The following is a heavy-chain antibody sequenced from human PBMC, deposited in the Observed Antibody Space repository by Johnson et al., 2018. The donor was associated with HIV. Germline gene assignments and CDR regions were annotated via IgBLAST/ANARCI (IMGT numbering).Heavy chain of an antibody. CDR2: ISYDGSNK. V-gene: IGHV3-30*04. CDR3: TTDPTSILGFREVGRDAFDI. CDR1: GFTCSSYA. D-gene: IGHD3-10*01. Sequence: VQLVESGGGVVQPGRSLRLSCAASGFTCSSYAMHWVRQAPGKGLEWVAVISYDGSNKYYADSVKGRFTISRDNSKNTLYLQMNSLRAEDTAVYYCTTDPTSILGFREVGRDAFDIWGQGTMVTVSS. J-gene: IGHJ3*02.